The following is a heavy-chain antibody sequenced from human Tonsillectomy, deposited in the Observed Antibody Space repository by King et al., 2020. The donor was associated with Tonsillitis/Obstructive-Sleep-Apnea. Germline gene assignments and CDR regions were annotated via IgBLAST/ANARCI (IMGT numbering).Heavy chain of an antibody. CDR1: GYTFTSYG. CDR3: ARCSETSDRAPYDYITYYYMYV. CDR2: ISAYKGNT. D-gene: IGHD4-11*01. V-gene: IGHV1-18*01. J-gene: IGHJ6*03. Sequence: VQLVQSGAEVKKPGASVKVSCKASGYTFTSYGISWVRQAPGQGLEWMGWISAYKGNTNYAQKLQGRVNMTTDTSTSTAYMELRNLRSDDTAVYYCARCSETSDRAPYDYITYYYMYVWGTGTPVIVSS.